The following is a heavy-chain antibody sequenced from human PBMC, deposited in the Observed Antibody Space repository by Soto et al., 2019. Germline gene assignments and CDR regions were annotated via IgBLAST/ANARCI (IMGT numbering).Heavy chain of an antibody. CDR1: GFTFDDYA. CDR2: ISWNSGSI. J-gene: IGHJ3*02. CDR3: AKDIVVVPAAISNGAFDI. D-gene: IGHD2-2*01. Sequence: LRLSCAASGFTFDDYAMHWVRQAPLKGLEWVSGISWNSGSIGYADSVKGRFTISRDNAKNSLYLQMNSLRAEDTALYYCAKDIVVVPAAISNGAFDIWGQGTMVTVSS. V-gene: IGHV3-9*01.